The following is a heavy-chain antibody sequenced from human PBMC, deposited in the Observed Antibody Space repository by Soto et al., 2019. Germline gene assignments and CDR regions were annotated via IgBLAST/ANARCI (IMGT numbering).Heavy chain of an antibody. J-gene: IGHJ4*02. CDR3: ARVTTEFDY. CDR2: IYHSGTT. D-gene: IGHD3-22*01. V-gene: IGHV4-31*11. Sequence: ASETLSLTCAVSGDSISSDGYYWSWIRQHPGKGLEWIGHIYHSGTTYYNPALKSRVSISIDTSKNQFSLNVTSVTSADTAVYYCARVTTEFDYWGLGTLVTVS. CDR1: GDSISSDGYY.